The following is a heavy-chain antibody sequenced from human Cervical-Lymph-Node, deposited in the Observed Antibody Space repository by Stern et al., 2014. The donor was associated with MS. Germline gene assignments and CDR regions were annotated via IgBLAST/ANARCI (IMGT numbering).Heavy chain of an antibody. CDR3: AREGHYYDSSGYYYDY. J-gene: IGHJ4*02. D-gene: IGHD3-22*01. CDR2: IIPIFGTA. Sequence: VQLLESGAEVKKPGSSVKVSCKASGGTFSSYAISWVRQAPGQGLEWMGGIIPIFGTANYAQKFQGRVTITADESTSTAYMELSSLRSEDTAVYYCAREGHYYDSSGYYYDYWGQGTLVTVSS. V-gene: IGHV1-69*01. CDR1: GGTFSSYA.